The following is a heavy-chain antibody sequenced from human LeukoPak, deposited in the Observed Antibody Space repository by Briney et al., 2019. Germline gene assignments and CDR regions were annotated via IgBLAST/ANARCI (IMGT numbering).Heavy chain of an antibody. Sequence: GGSLRLSCAASGFIFSNDAMHWVRQAPGKGLEWVAFIWSDGSNKYYADSVKGRFTISRDNSEDTLYLQMNSLRAEDTAVYYCARASSYYYGMDVWGQGTTVTVSS. V-gene: IGHV3-33*01. CDR3: ARASSYYYGMDV. J-gene: IGHJ6*02. CDR2: IWSDGSNK. D-gene: IGHD6-6*01. CDR1: GFIFSNDA.